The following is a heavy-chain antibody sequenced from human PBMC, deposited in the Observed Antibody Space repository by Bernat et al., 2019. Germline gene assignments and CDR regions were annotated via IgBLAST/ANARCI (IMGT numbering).Heavy chain of an antibody. Sequence: QVQLVQSGAEVKKPGASVKVSCEASGYTFTSYSMHWVRQAPGQGLEWMGIINPSGGSTSYAQKFQGRVTMTRDTSTSTVYMDLSSLRSEDTAVYYCARDQVAGTEYWGQGTLVTVSS. V-gene: IGHV1-46*01. J-gene: IGHJ4*02. D-gene: IGHD6-19*01. CDR3: ARDQVAGTEY. CDR1: GYTFTSYS. CDR2: INPSGGST.